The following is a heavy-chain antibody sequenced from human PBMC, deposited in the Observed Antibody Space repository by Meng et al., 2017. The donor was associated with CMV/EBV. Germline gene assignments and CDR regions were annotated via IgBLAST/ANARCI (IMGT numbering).Heavy chain of an antibody. CDR1: GGSFSGYY. D-gene: IGHD2-2*02. V-gene: IGHV4-34*01. CDR3: ARQKIYCSSTSCYKGGLDY. J-gene: IGHJ4*02. Sequence: SETLSLTCAVYGGSFSGYYWSWIRQPPGKGLEWIGEINHSGSTNCNPSLKSRVTISVDTSKNQFSLKLSSVTAADTAVYYCARQKIYCSSTSCYKGGLDYWGQGTLVTVSS. CDR2: INHSGST.